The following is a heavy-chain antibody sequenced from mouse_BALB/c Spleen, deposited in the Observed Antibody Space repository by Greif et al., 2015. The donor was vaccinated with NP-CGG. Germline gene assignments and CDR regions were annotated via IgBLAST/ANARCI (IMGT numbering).Heavy chain of an antibody. V-gene: IGHV1-4*01. J-gene: IGHJ4*01. CDR2: INPSSGYT. D-gene: IGHD1-1*02. CDR3: ARRNYGIMYAMDY. Sequence: VKLMESGAELARPGASVKMSCKASGYTFTSYTMHWVKQRPGQGLEWIGYINPSSGYTNYDQKFKDKATLTADKSSSTAYMQLSGLTSEDSAVYYCARRNYGIMYAMDYWGQGTSVTVSS. CDR1: GYTFTSYT.